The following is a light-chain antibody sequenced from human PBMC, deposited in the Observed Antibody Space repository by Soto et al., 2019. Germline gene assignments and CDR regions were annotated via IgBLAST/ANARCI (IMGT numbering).Light chain of an antibody. CDR3: QHYNSYSEA. J-gene: IGKJ1*01. Sequence: IHMTLSASTLSASVGYRVTITCRASHSINNWSAWYQQKQGKAPKLLIYDASSLESGVPSRFNGSGYGTEFNLTISSLQPDDFATYYCQHYNSYSEAFGQGTKVDIK. CDR1: HSINNW. V-gene: IGKV1-5*01. CDR2: DAS.